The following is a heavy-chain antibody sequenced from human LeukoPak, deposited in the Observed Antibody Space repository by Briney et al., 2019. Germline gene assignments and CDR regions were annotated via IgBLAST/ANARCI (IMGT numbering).Heavy chain of an antibody. Sequence: PSETLSLTCAVYGGSFSGYYWSWIRQPPGKGLEWIGEIHHSGRTNYNPSLESRVTISVDTSKNQFSLNMNSVTAADSAVYYCARGSSFYDSTGYSDFWGQGTLVTVSS. CDR3: ARGSSFYDSTGYSDF. CDR2: IHHSGRT. CDR1: GGSFSGYY. D-gene: IGHD3-22*01. J-gene: IGHJ4*02. V-gene: IGHV4-34*01.